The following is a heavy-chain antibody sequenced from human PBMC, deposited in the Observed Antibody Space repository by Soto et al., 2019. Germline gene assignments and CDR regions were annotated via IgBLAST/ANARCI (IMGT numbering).Heavy chain of an antibody. CDR3: VSRIPSWVFDY. CDR2: MYAGGDT. CDR1: GLSVSDNY. D-gene: IGHD2-21*01. V-gene: IGHV3-53*01. J-gene: IGHJ4*01. Sequence: EVQLVESGGALIQPGGSLRISCGASGLSVSDNYMGWVRQAPGRGLEWVSVMYAGGDTHYADSVKGRFTISRDKSENTLYLQMNSLRDEDTGVYFCVSRIPSWVFDYWGLGTLVTVSS.